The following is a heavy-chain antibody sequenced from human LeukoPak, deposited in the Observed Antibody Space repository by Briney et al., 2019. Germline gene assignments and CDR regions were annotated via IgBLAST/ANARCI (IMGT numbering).Heavy chain of an antibody. V-gene: IGHV4-59*01. D-gene: IGHD3-10*01. CDR2: IYYSGST. Sequence: SETLSLTCPISGGSISSYSWSWIRQPPGKGLEWIGHIYYSGSTSYNPSLKSRVTISVDTSKNQFSLKLTSVTAADTAVYYCASGSGTYPNYWGQGTLVTVSS. CDR3: ASGSGTYPNY. CDR1: GGSISSYS. J-gene: IGHJ4*02.